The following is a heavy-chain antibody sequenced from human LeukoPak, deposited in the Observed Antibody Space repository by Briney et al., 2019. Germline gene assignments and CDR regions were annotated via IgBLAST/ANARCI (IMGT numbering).Heavy chain of an antibody. CDR2: INAGNGNT. Sequence: GASVKVSCKASGYTFTSYAMHWVRQAPGQRLEWMGWINAGNGNTKYSQKFQGRVTITADESTSTAYMELSSLRSEDTAVYYCARARPLMTTVTLRGADYGMDVWGKGTTVTVSS. V-gene: IGHV1-3*01. CDR3: ARARPLMTTVTLRGADYGMDV. CDR1: GYTFTSYA. D-gene: IGHD4-17*01. J-gene: IGHJ6*04.